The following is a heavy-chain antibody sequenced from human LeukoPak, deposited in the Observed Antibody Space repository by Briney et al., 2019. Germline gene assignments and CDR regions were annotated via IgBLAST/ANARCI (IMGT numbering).Heavy chain of an antibody. V-gene: IGHV4-59*01. J-gene: IGHJ4*02. CDR2: IYYSGSA. D-gene: IGHD5-24*01. CDR1: GGSISSYY. Sequence: PSETLSLTCTVSGGSISSYYWTWIRRPPGKGLEWIGYIYYSGSANYNPSLKSRVTISVDTSKNQFSLKLSSVTAADTAVYYCARYPFDGYNYYFDYWGQGTLVTVSS. CDR3: ARYPFDGYNYYFDY.